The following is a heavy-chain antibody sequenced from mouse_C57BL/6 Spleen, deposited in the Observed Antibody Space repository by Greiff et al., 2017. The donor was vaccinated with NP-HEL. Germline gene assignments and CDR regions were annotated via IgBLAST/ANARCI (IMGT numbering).Heavy chain of an antibody. CDR1: GFTFSSYA. J-gene: IGHJ4*01. CDR3: TRVAIYYDYERDAMDY. Sequence: EVMLVESGEGLVKPGGSLKLSCAASGFTFSSYAMSWVRQTPEKRLEWVAYISSGGDYIYYADTVKGRFTISRDNARNTLYLQMSSLKSEDTAMYYCTRVAIYYDYERDAMDYWGQGTSVTVSS. V-gene: IGHV5-9-1*02. D-gene: IGHD2-4*01. CDR2: ISSGGDYI.